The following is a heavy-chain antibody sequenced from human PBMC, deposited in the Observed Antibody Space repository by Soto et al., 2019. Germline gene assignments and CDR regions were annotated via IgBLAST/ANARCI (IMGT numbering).Heavy chain of an antibody. J-gene: IGHJ4*02. CDR1: GFSFRSYY. V-gene: IGHV3-21*06. CDR3: ARVGTDYGSGSPYYSDY. Sequence: EVQLVESGGGLVKPGGSLRLSCAASGFSFRSYYMNWVRQAPGRGLEWVSSISPSSSFLNYADSVKGRFTISRDNAKSSVNLQMNSLRGEETAVYYCARVGTDYGSGSPYYSDYWGQGTLVTVSS. CDR2: ISPSSSFL. D-gene: IGHD3-10*01.